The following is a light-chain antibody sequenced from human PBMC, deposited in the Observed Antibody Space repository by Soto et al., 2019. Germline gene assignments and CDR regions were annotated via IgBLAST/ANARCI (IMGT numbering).Light chain of an antibody. CDR1: SSDVGGYNY. Sequence: QSVLTQPASVSRSPGQSITISCTGTSSDVGGYNYVSWYQQHPGKAPKLMIYDVSNRPSGVSNRFSGSKSGNTASLTISGLQAEDEADYYCSSYTSSSIYVFGTGTKATVL. CDR2: DVS. J-gene: IGLJ1*01. V-gene: IGLV2-14*01. CDR3: SSYTSSSIYV.